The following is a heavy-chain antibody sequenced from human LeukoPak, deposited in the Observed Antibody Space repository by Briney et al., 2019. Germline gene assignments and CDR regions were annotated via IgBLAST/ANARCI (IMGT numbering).Heavy chain of an antibody. V-gene: IGHV3-64*01. Sequence: GGSLRLSCAASGFTFSSYAMHWVRQAPGKGLEYVSAISSNGGSTYYANSVKGRFTISRDNSKNTLYLQMGSLRAEDMAVYYCARDRRFFDAFDIWGQGTMVTVSS. CDR2: ISSNGGST. CDR1: GFTFSSYA. J-gene: IGHJ3*02. D-gene: IGHD3-3*01. CDR3: ARDRRFFDAFDI.